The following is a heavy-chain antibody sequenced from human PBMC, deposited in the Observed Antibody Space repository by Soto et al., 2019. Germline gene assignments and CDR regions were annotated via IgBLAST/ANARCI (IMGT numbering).Heavy chain of an antibody. CDR2: IYYSGST. Sequence: PSETLSLTCTVSGGSISSYYWSWIRQPPGKGLEWIGYIYYSGSTNYNPSLKSRVTISVDTSKNQFSLKLSSVTAADTAVYYCARWLPIEGFFDYWGQGTLVTVSS. J-gene: IGHJ4*02. CDR3: ARWLPIEGFFDY. D-gene: IGHD5-12*01. CDR1: GGSISSYY. V-gene: IGHV4-59*01.